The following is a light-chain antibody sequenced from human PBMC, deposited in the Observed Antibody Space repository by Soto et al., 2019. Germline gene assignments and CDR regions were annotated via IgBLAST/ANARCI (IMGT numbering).Light chain of an antibody. Sequence: SVLAQPAYVSGSPGQSITISCTGTSSDVGSYDYVSWYQQHPGKAPKLMIYEVSNRPSGVSNHFSGSKSGNTASLTISGLQAEDEADYYCSSYTSSSIHYVFGTGTKVTVL. CDR2: EVS. V-gene: IGLV2-14*01. CDR1: SSDVGSYDY. J-gene: IGLJ1*01. CDR3: SSYTSSSIHYV.